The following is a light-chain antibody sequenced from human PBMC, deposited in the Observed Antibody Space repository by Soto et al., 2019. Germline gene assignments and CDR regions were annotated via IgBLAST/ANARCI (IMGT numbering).Light chain of an antibody. J-gene: IGKJ3*01. Sequence: EIVLTQSPGTLSLSPGERATLSCRASQSVSSNYLAWYQQKPGLAPRLLIYGASSRATGIPDRFSGSGSGTDFTLTNSRLEPEDFAVYYCQQYGSSLFTFGPGTKVHIK. CDR3: QQYGSSLFT. V-gene: IGKV3-20*01. CDR2: GAS. CDR1: QSVSSNY.